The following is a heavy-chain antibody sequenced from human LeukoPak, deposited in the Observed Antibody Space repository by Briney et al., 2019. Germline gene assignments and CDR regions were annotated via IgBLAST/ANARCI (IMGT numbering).Heavy chain of an antibody. CDR3: ARTRGTHISMAYLDS. CDR2: INPNNGDT. CDR1: GYTFTGNF. D-gene: IGHD2/OR15-2a*01. Sequence: ASVKISCTTSGYTFTGNFMHWVRQAPGQGPEWMGWINPNNGDTNYAQKFQGRVTMTGVTSITTAYMELSSLRSDDTAVYYGARTRGTHISMAYLDSWGQGTLVTVSS. V-gene: IGHV1-2*02. J-gene: IGHJ4*02.